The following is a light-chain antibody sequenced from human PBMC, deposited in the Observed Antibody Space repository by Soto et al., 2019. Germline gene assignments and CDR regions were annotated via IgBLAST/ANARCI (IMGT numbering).Light chain of an antibody. CDR3: NSYSSSTTAWE. CDR2: QVS. Sequence: QSVLTQPASVSGSPGQSFTISCTGTSSDVGDSNYVSWYQQHAGKAPQVVIYQVSRRPSGVSNRLSGSKSGNTAYQTISGLQAEDEADYYCNSYSSSTTAWEIGGGTKQTVL. V-gene: IGLV2-14*01. CDR1: SSDVGDSNY. J-gene: IGLJ3*02.